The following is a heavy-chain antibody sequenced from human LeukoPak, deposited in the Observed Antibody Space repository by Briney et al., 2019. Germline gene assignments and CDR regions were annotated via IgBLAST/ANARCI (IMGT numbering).Heavy chain of an antibody. D-gene: IGHD4-17*01. CDR1: GITGYS. V-gene: IGHV3-30*02. Sequence: GGSLRLSCAASGITGYSMHWVRQAPGKGLEWVAFIRYDGSNKYYADSVKGRFTISRDNSKSTLYLQMNSLRAEDTAVYYCAKALVTTYFDYWGQGTLVTVSS. J-gene: IGHJ4*02. CDR2: IRYDGSNK. CDR3: AKALVTTYFDY.